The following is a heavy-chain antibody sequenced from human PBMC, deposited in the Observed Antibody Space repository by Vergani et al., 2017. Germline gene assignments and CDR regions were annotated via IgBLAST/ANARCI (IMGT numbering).Heavy chain of an antibody. CDR2: IYPGNSET. D-gene: IGHD3/OR15-3a*01. J-gene: IGHJ6*03. CDR1: GYSFSSNW. V-gene: IGHV5-51*03. CDR3: ARFYCRGMSCAGTDYFYHIDV. Sequence: EVQLEQSGAAVKKPGESLEISCKGSGYSFSSNWIAWVRERPGQGLEWMGMIYPGNSETRNNPSFRGQVTMSVDKSISTAYLQWSSLKASDSAMYYCARFYCRGMSCAGTDYFYHIDVWGKGTTVTVS.